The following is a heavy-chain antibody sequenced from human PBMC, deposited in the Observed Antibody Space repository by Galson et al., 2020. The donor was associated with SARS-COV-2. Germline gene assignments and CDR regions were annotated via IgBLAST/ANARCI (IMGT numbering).Heavy chain of an antibody. CDR2: INPNSGGT. V-gene: IGHV1-2*02. CDR3: ATTTIVVVVAATVSNWFDP. J-gene: IGHJ5*02. Sequence: ASVKVSCKASGYTFTGYYMHWVRQAPGQGLEWMGWINPNSGGTNYAQKFQGRVTMTRDTSISTAYMELSRLRSDDTAVYYCATTTIVVVVAATVSNWFDPWGQGTLVTVSS. CDR1: GYTFTGYY. D-gene: IGHD2-15*01.